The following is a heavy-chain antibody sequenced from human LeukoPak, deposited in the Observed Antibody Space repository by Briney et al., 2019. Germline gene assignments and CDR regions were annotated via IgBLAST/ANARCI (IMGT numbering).Heavy chain of an antibody. CDR3: ARSKGDCGGDCTYYFDY. J-gene: IGHJ4*02. CDR1: GFAFSNYA. V-gene: IGHV3-23*01. D-gene: IGHD2-21*02. Sequence: GGSLRLSCATSGFAFSNYAMGWVRQPPGKGLEWVSAISGSGDTTHYADSVKGRFTISRDNSKNTLFLQMNSLRAEDTAVYYCARSKGDCGGDCTYYFDYWGQGTLVTVSS. CDR2: ISGSGDTT.